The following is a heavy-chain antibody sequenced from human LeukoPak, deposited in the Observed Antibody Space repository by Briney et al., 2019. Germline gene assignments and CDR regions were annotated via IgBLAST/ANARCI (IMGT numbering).Heavy chain of an antibody. CDR1: GGSISTYY. J-gene: IGHJ5*01. D-gene: IGHD2-2*02. CDR3: ARDKLEYCSSTSCYTRSVAWFDS. CDR2: IHDTGST. Sequence: PSETLSLTCTVSGGSISTYYWSWIRQSPGKGLDWIGYIHDTGSTNYNPSLKSRVPISVDRSKSQFSLHLSSVTAADTAVYYCARDKLEYCSSTSCYTRSVAWFDSWGQGTLVTVSS. V-gene: IGHV4-4*08.